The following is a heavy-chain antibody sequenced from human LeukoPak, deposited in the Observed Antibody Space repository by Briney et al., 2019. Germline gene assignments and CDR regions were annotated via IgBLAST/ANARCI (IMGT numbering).Heavy chain of an antibody. D-gene: IGHD3-22*01. CDR2: FDPEDGET. J-gene: IGHJ1*01. CDR1: GYTLTELS. CDR3: ATRTLSYYDSSARAEYFQH. V-gene: IGHV1-24*01. Sequence: ASVKVSCKVSGYTLTELSMHWVRQAPGKGLEWMGGFDPEDGETIYAQKFQGRVTMTEDTSTDTAYMELSSLRSEDTAVYYCATRTLSYYDSSARAEYFQHWDQGTLVTVSS.